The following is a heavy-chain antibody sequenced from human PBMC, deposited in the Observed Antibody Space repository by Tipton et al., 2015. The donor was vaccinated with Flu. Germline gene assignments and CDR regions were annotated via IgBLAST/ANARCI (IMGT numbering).Heavy chain of an antibody. CDR2: IYYSGST. V-gene: IGHV4-39*07. D-gene: IGHD3-22*01. J-gene: IGHJ3*02. CDR3: ARGHSYYYDGGAFDI. Sequence: TLSLTCTVSGGSISSSSYYWGWIRQPPGKGLEWIGSIYYSGSTYYNPSLKSRVTISVDTSKNQFSLKLSSVTAADTAVYHCARGHSYYYDGGAFDIWGQGTMVTVSS. CDR1: GGSISSSSYY.